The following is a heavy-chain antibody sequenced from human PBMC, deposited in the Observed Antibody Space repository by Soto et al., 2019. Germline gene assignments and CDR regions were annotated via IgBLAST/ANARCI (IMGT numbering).Heavy chain of an antibody. J-gene: IGHJ4*02. CDR1: GYTFTGYY. D-gene: IGHD2-2*01. Sequence: QVQLVQSGAEVKKPGASVKVSCKASGYTFTGYYMHWVRQAPGQGLEWMGWINPNSGGTNYAQKFQGRVTMTGDTSISTAYMELSRLRSDDTAVYYCARAPRGYCSSTSCLDYWGQGTLVTVSS. V-gene: IGHV1-2*02. CDR2: INPNSGGT. CDR3: ARAPRGYCSSTSCLDY.